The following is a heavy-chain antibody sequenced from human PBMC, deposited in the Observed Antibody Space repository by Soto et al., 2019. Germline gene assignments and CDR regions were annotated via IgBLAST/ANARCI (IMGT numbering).Heavy chain of an antibody. J-gene: IGHJ3*02. D-gene: IGHD3-10*01. CDR3: TTALGGTDAFDI. CDR1: GFTFSNAW. CDR2: IKSKTDGGTT. V-gene: IGHV3-15*01. Sequence: GGSLRLSCAASGFTFSNAWMSWVRQAPGKGLEWVGRIKSKTDGGTTDYAAPVKGRFTISRDDSKNTLYLQMNSLKTEDTAVYYCTTALGGTDAFDIWGQGTMVTVSS.